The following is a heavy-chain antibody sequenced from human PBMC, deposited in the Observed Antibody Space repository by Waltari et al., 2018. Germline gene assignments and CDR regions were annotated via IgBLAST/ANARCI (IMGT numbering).Heavy chain of an antibody. J-gene: IGHJ6*02. CDR2: INHSGST. CDR1: GGSFSGYY. Sequence: QVQLQQWGAGLLKPSETLSLTCAVYGGSFSGYYWSWIRQPPGKGLEWLGEINHSGSTNYNPSLKSRVTISVDTSKNQFSLKLSSVTAADTAVYYCATADIVVVPAAYSYGMDVWGQGTTVTVSS. D-gene: IGHD2-2*01. CDR3: ATADIVVVPAAYSYGMDV. V-gene: IGHV4-34*01.